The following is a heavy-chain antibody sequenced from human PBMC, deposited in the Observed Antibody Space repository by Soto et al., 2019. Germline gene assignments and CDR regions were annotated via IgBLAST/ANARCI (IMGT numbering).Heavy chain of an antibody. CDR2: IWYDGSNK. D-gene: IGHD6-19*01. J-gene: IGHJ5*02. Sequence: VQLVESGGGVVQPGRSLRLSCAASGFTFSSYGMHWVRQAPGKGLEWVAVIWYDGSNKYYADSVKGRFTISRDNSKNTLYLQMNSLRAEDTAVYYCARDGVAVAGGWFDPWGQGTLVTVSS. V-gene: IGHV3-33*01. CDR1: GFTFSSYG. CDR3: ARDGVAVAGGWFDP.